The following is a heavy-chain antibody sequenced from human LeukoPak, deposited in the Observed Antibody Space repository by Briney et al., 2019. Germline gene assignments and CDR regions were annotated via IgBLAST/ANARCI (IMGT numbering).Heavy chain of an antibody. CDR3: ARGDSSGYKSWFDP. V-gene: IGHV4-59*01. CDR2: IYYSGST. Sequence: SETLSLTCTVSGGSISSYYWSWIRQPPGKGLEWIGYIYYSGSTNYNPSLKSRVTISVDTSKNQFSLKLSSVTAADTAVYYCARGDSSGYKSWFDPWGQGTLVTVSS. CDR1: GGSISSYY. J-gene: IGHJ5*02. D-gene: IGHD3-22*01.